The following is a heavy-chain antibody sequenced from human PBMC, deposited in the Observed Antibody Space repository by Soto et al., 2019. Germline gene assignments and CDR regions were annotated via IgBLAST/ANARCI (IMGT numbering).Heavy chain of an antibody. V-gene: IGHV3-30*18. Sequence: VQLVESGGGVVQPGRSLRLSCAASGFTFSSYGMHWVRQAPGKGLEWVAVISYDGSNKYYADSVKGRFTISRDNSKNTLYLQMNSLRAEDTAVYYCAKVTRYWGQGTLVTVSS. J-gene: IGHJ4*02. CDR1: GFTFSSYG. D-gene: IGHD2-15*01. CDR3: AKVTRY. CDR2: ISYDGSNK.